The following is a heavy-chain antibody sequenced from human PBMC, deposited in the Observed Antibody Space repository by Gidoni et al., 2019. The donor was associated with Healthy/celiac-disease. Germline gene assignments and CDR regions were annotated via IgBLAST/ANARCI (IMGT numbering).Heavy chain of an antibody. CDR1: GFTFSSYG. CDR3: ARDKTAARPLYYFDY. D-gene: IGHD6-6*01. CDR2: IWYDGSNK. J-gene: IGHJ4*02. V-gene: IGHV3-33*01. Sequence: QVQLVESGGGVVQPGRSLRLSCAASGFTFSSYGMHWVRQAPGKGLEWVAVIWYDGSNKYYADSVKGRFTISRDNSKNTLYLQMNSLRAEDTAVYYCARDKTAARPLYYFDYWGQGTLVTVSS.